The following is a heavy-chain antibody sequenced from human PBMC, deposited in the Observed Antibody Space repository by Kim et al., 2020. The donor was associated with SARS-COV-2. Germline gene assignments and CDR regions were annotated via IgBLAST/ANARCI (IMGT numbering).Heavy chain of an antibody. V-gene: IGHV3-23*01. J-gene: IGHJ4*02. Sequence: YQDYVKCRFSISRDNSKNTLYLPMNSLRGEDTAVYYCAKALNYGDYRFDYWGQGTLVTVSS. CDR3: AKALNYGDYRFDY. D-gene: IGHD4-17*01.